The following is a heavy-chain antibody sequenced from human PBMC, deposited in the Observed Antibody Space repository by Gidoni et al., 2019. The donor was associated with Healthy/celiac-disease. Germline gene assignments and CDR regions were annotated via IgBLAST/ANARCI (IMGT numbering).Heavy chain of an antibody. D-gene: IGHD1-26*01. CDR1: GFTFSSYA. V-gene: IGHV3-30*04. CDR3: ARVPPRGGSSFDY. J-gene: IGHJ4*02. Sequence: QVQLVESGGGVVQPGRSLRLSCAASGFTFSSYARHWVRQAPGKGLEWVAVISYDGSNKYYADSVKGRFTISRDNSKNTLYLQMNSLRAEDTAEYYCARVPPRGGSSFDYWGQGTLVTVSS. CDR2: ISYDGSNK.